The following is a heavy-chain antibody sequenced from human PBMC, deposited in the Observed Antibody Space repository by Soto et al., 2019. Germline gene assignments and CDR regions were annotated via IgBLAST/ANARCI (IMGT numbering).Heavy chain of an antibody. V-gene: IGHV3-74*03. CDR1: GFTFSYYW. CDR3: ARVKSGSYDWFDP. Sequence: EVQLVASGGGLVQPGGSLRLSCAASGFTFSYYWMHWVRQAPGKGLVWVSRINPDGSATTYTDSVKGRFTISRDNARNTLYLQMNSLSAEDTAVYYCARVKSGSYDWFDPWGQGTLVTVSS. J-gene: IGHJ5*02. D-gene: IGHD1-26*01. CDR2: INPDGSAT.